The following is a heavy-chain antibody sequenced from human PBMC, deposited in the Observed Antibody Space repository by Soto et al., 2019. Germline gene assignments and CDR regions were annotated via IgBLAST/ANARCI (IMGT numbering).Heavy chain of an antibody. J-gene: IGHJ6*03. CDR1: GFTVSSNY. CDR2: IYSGGST. D-gene: IGHD6-19*01. Sequence: GGSLRLSCAASGFTVSSNYMSWVRQAPGKGLEWVSVIYSGGSTYYADSVKGRFTISRDNSKNTLYLQMNSLRAEDTAVYYCARGGWERQWLGGYYYYYYMDVWGKGTTVTVSS. CDR3: ARGGWERQWLGGYYYYYYMDV. V-gene: IGHV3-66*01.